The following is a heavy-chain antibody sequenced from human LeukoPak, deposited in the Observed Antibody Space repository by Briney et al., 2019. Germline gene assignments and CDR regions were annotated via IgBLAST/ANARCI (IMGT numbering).Heavy chain of an antibody. CDR2: IYYSGST. V-gene: IGHV4-59*11. D-gene: IGHD1-1*01. CDR3: ARVGGTNYYYYGMDV. Sequence: SETLSLTCIVSGGSISSHYWSWIRQPPGKGLEWIGYIYYSGSTNYNPSLKSRVTISVDTSKNQFSLKLSSVTAADTAVYYCARVGGTNYYYYGMDVWGQGTTVTVSS. CDR1: GGSISSHY. J-gene: IGHJ6*02.